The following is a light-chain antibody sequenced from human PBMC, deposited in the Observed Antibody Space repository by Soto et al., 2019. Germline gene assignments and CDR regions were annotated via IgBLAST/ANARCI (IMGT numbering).Light chain of an antibody. J-gene: IGLJ1*01. Sequence: QSVLTQSHEVSGAPGQRVTISCTGSSSNIGAGYDVHWYQQLPGTAPKLLIYGNSNRPSGVPDRFSGSKSGTSASLAIAGLQAEDEADYYCQSYDSSLSGYVFGTGTKVTVL. V-gene: IGLV1-40*01. CDR3: QSYDSSLSGYV. CDR1: SSNIGAGYD. CDR2: GNS.